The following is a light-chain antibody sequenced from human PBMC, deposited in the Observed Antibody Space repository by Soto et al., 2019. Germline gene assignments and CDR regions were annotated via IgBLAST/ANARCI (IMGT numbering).Light chain of an antibody. CDR2: GAS. CDR1: QSVGSD. CDR3: QQYGSSLALT. Sequence: EIVMTQSPATLSVSPGERATLSCRASQSVGSDLAWYQQKPGQAPRLVIYGASSRATGIPDRFSGSGSGTDFTLTISRLEPEDFAVYYCQQYGSSLALTFGGGTKVDIK. J-gene: IGKJ4*01. V-gene: IGKV3-20*01.